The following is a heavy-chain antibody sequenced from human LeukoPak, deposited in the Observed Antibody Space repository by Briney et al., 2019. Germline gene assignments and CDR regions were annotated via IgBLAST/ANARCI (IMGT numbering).Heavy chain of an antibody. CDR1: GGSFSGYY. Sequence: SETLSLTCAVYGGSFSGYYWSWIRQPPGKGLEWIGEINHSGSTNYNPSLKSRVTISVDTSKNQFSLKLSSVTAADTAVYYCARVSPNCSGGSCPLDAFDIWGQGTMVTVSS. D-gene: IGHD2-15*01. J-gene: IGHJ3*02. V-gene: IGHV4-34*01. CDR3: ARVSPNCSGGSCPLDAFDI. CDR2: INHSGST.